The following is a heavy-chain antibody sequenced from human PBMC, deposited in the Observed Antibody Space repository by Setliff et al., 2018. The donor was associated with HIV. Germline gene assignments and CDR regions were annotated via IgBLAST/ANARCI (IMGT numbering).Heavy chain of an antibody. CDR1: GYTLSSHY. Sequence: ASVKVSCKASGYTLSSHYIHWVRQAPGHRPEWVGWINLQTGGTNFAQKFQGRITMTSDTSVNTVFIELSRLKSDDTALYYCARDLRNSNTLFGVLNFVFDLWGQGTLVTVSS. D-gene: IGHD3-3*01. J-gene: IGHJ4*02. CDR3: ARDLRNSNTLFGVLNFVFDL. CDR2: INLQTGGT. V-gene: IGHV1-2*02.